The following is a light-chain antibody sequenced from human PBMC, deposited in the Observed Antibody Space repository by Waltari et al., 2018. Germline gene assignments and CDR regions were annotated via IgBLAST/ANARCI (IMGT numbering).Light chain of an antibody. Sequence: QSALTQPASVSGSPGQSIAISCPGTISDVGAYNSASWYQQHPGKAPKLMIYEVNNRPSGVSNRFSGSKSGNTASLTISGLQAEDEADYYCSSFTSSNTLVFGGGTKLTVL. J-gene: IGLJ2*01. CDR2: EVN. CDR1: ISDVGAYNS. CDR3: SSFTSSNTLV. V-gene: IGLV2-14*01.